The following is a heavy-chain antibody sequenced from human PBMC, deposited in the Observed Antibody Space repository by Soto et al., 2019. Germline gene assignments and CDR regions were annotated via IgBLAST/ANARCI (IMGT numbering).Heavy chain of an antibody. CDR3: AEAVRGY. J-gene: IGHJ4*02. CDR2: IWYDGSNK. Sequence: QVQLVESGGGVVQPGRSLRLSCAASGFTFSSYGMHWVRQAPGKGLEWVAVIWYDGSNKYYADSVKGRFTISRDNSKNTLYLQMSSLRAEDTAVYYCAEAVRGYWGQGTLVTVSS. V-gene: IGHV3-33*01. D-gene: IGHD3-10*01. CDR1: GFTFSSYG.